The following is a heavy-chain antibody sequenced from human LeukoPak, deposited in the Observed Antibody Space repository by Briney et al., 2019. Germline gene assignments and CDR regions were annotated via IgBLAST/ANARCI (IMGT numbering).Heavy chain of an antibody. Sequence: GGSLRLSCAASGFTFSSYAMSWVRQAPGKGLEWVSAISGSGGSTYYADSVKGRFTISRDNSKNTLYLQMNSLRAEDTAVYYCAKDSERRLQSRKSSFDYWGQGTLVTVSS. CDR2: ISGSGGST. CDR3: AKDSERRLQSRKSSFDY. V-gene: IGHV3-23*01. D-gene: IGHD5-24*01. CDR1: GFTFSSYA. J-gene: IGHJ4*02.